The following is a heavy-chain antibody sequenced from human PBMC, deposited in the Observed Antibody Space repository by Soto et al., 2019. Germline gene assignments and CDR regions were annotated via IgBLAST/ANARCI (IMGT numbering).Heavy chain of an antibody. CDR3: ARSTPSYSSSWYGFGAFDY. J-gene: IGHJ4*02. CDR1: GFTFSSYW. V-gene: IGHV3-7*01. Sequence: PGGSLRLSCAASGFTFSSYWMSWVRQAPGKGLEWVANIKQDGSEKYYVDSVKGRFTISRDNAKNSLYLQMNSLRAEDTAVYYCARSTPSYSSSWYGFGAFDYWGQGTLVTVSS. D-gene: IGHD6-13*01. CDR2: IKQDGSEK.